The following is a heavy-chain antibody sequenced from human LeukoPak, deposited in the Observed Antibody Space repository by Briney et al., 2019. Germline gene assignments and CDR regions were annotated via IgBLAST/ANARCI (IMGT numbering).Heavy chain of an antibody. CDR2: ISYDGSNK. J-gene: IGHJ4*02. Sequence: GGSLRLSCAASGFTFSSYAMHWVRQAPGKGLEWVAVISYDGSNKYYADSVKGRFTISRDNSKNTLYLQMNSLRAEDTAVHYCARDRTRWDIVVVPAAIFDYWGQGTLVTVSS. CDR3: ARDRTRWDIVVVPAAIFDY. CDR1: GFTFSSYA. D-gene: IGHD2-2*02. V-gene: IGHV3-30-3*01.